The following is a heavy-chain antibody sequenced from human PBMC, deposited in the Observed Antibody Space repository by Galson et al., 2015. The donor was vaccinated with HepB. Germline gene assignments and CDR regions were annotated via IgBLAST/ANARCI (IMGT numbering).Heavy chain of an antibody. CDR1: GFTFSSNS. V-gene: IGHV3-30-3*01. CDR3: ARDQGYSYGHSLDY. Sequence: SLRLSCAASGFTFSSNSMHWVRQAPGKGLEWVALILHDGSNKYYAESVKGRFTISRDNSKNRLYLQIDSLRVEDTAVYYCARDQGYSYGHSLDYWGQGTLVTVSS. D-gene: IGHD5-18*01. J-gene: IGHJ4*02. CDR2: ILHDGSNK.